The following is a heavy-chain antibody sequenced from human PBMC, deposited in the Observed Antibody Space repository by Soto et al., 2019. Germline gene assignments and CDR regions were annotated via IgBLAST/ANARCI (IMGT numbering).Heavy chain of an antibody. Sequence: EVQLVESGGGLVQPGGSLRLSCAASGFTFSSSWMSWVRQAPGKGLEWVANIKQDGSEKYYVGSVKGRFTISRDNAKNSLYLQMNSLRAEDTAVYYFVRDLVATTPGLDYWGQGTLVTVSS. CDR2: IKQDGSEK. D-gene: IGHD5-12*01. CDR1: GFTFSSSW. J-gene: IGHJ4*02. V-gene: IGHV3-7*01. CDR3: VRDLVATTPGLDY.